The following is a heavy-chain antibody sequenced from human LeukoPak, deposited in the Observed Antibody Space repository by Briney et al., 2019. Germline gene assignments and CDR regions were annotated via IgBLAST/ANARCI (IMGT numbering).Heavy chain of an antibody. Sequence: SETSSLTCTVSGGSMSNYFWTWIRQPPGKGLEWVGYIYNSGSTNYNPSRMSRITISVDTSKYQFSLKLTSVTAADTAVYYCARRSGYCYGVDVWGQETTVTVSS. V-gene: IGHV4-59*08. D-gene: IGHD3-10*01. CDR2: IYNSGST. J-gene: IGHJ6*02. CDR1: GGSMSNYF. CDR3: ARRSGYCYGVDV.